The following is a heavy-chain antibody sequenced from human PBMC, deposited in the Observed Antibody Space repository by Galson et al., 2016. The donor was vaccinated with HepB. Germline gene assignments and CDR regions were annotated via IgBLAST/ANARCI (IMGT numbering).Heavy chain of an antibody. Sequence: SVKVSCKASGFTFTDYFIHWVRQAPGQGLEWMGRINPSSVDTNYAQNFQGRVTLTRDTPISTAYMELTSLTSDDTAVYYCARSISVRSNLYFDFWGQGTLVTVSS. CDR1: GFTFTDYF. V-gene: IGHV1-2*06. D-gene: IGHD3-9*01. CDR2: INPSSVDT. CDR3: ARSISVRSNLYFDF. J-gene: IGHJ4*02.